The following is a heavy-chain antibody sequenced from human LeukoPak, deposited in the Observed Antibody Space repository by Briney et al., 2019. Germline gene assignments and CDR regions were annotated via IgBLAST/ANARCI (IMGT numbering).Heavy chain of an antibody. CDR3: AGDMQLST. D-gene: IGHD3-16*02. V-gene: IGHV3-23*01. CDR2: ISYSGANS. CDR1: GFTFSGSA. Sequence: GGSLRLSCAASGFTFSGSAMSWVRQAPGEGLEWVSLISYSGANSYYTDSVRGRFIISRDNSKDTLFLQMNSLRAEDTAIYYCAGDMQLSTWGLGTMVTVSS. J-gene: IGHJ3*01.